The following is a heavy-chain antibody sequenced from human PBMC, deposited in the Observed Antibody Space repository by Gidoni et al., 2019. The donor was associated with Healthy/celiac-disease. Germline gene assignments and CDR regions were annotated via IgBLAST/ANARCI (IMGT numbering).Heavy chain of an antibody. V-gene: IGHV4-34*01. J-gene: IGHJ4*02. CDR1: GGSFSGYY. Sequence: QVQLLQWGAGLLKPSETLSLTCAGYGGSFSGYYWSWIRQPPGKGLEWIGEINHGGSTNYNPSLKSRVTISVDTSKNQFSLKLSSVTAEDTAVDYCARDRYCSGGSCYVDYWGQGTLVTVSS. D-gene: IGHD2-15*01. CDR3: ARDRYCSGGSCYVDY. CDR2: INHGGST.